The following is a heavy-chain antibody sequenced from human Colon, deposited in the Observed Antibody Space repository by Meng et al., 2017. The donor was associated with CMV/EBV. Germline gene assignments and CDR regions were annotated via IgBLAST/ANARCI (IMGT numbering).Heavy chain of an antibody. Sequence: GGSLRLSCTASGFTFDKYAMTWVRQGPGKGLEWVCAISGNAGSTYYADSVKGRFTISRDNAKNTLYLQMNSLRAEDTAVYYCARDRVLGNWGQGTLVTVSS. J-gene: IGHJ4*02. V-gene: IGHV3-23*01. CDR2: ISGNAGST. CDR3: ARDRVLGN. CDR1: GFTFDKYA.